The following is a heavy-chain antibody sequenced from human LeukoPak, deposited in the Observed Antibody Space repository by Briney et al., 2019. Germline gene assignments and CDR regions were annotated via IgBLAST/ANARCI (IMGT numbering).Heavy chain of an antibody. CDR1: GYTFTGYF. Sequence: SVKVSCKASGYTFTGYFMHWVRQAPGQGLEWMEWIYPNSGGTNYAQNSQGRVTMTRDTSISTAYMELSSLRSDDTAVYYCARTPESSGYHLDFDYWGQGTLVIVSS. CDR2: IYPNSGGT. V-gene: IGHV1-2*02. J-gene: IGHJ4*02. CDR3: ARTPESSGYHLDFDY. D-gene: IGHD3-22*01.